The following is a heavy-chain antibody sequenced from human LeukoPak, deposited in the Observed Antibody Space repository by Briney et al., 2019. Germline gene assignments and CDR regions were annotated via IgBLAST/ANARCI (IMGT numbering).Heavy chain of an antibody. V-gene: IGHV3-30-3*01. J-gene: IGHJ3*02. CDR1: GFTFSSYA. D-gene: IGHD2-8*01. CDR2: ISYDGSNK. CDR3: ARDLPINGAFDI. Sequence: TGGSLRLSCAASGFTFSSYAMHWVRQAPGKGLEWVAVISYDGSNKYYADSVKGRFTISRDNSKNTLYLQMNSLRAEDTAVYYCARDLPINGAFDIWGQGTMVTVSS.